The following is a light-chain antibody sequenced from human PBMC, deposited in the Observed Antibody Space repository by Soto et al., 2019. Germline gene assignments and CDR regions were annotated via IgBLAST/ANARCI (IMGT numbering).Light chain of an antibody. V-gene: IGKV3D-7*01. J-gene: IGKJ5*01. CDR2: GAS. Sequence: EIVMTQSAAAVSLSPGERATLSCRASQSVSSSYLSWYQQKPGQAPRLLIYGASTRATGIPARFSGSGYGTDFTLTISSLQSEDFAVYYCQQYDNWPWTFGQGTRLEIK. CDR3: QQYDNWPWT. CDR1: QSVSSSY.